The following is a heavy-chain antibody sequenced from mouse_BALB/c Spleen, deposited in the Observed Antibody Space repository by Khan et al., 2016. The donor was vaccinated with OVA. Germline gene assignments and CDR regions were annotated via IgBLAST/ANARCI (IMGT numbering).Heavy chain of an antibody. V-gene: IGHV1-20*02. CDR1: GYSFTGYF. J-gene: IGHJ2*01. Sequence: VQLKQSGPELVKPGASVKISCKASGYSFTGYFMNWVMQSHGKRLEWIGRINPHIGETFYNQKFKDKATLTVDESSSTAHMELRSLASEDSAVYYCARKNGSDFDYWGQGNTLTVSS. D-gene: IGHD1-1*01. CDR3: ARKNGSDFDY. CDR2: INPHIGET.